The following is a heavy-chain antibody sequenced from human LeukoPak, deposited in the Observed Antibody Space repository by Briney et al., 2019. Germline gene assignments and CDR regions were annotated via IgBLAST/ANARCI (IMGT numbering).Heavy chain of an antibody. J-gene: IGHJ3*02. CDR2: IKQYGSQK. CDR1: GFTFSSYW. CDR3: AGEFGALPHGALDI. Sequence: GGSLRLSCAASGFTFSSYWMSWVRQAPGKGLEWVANIKQYGSQKFYVDSEKRRFTISRDNAKNSLYLQMNSLRAEDTAVYYCAGEFGALPHGALDIWGQGTMVTVSS. V-gene: IGHV3-7*01. D-gene: IGHD3-16*01.